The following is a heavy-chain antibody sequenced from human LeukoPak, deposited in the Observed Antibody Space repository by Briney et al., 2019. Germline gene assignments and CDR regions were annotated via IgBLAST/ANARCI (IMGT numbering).Heavy chain of an antibody. CDR3: ARGYGGYDPFDY. CDR1: GRSIDNYY. J-gene: IGHJ4*02. Sequence: SETLSLTCTVSGRSIDNYYWGWIRQSPGKGLEYIAYIFYNGRTNYNLSLKSRVTISVDTSKNQFSLKLSSVTAADTAVYYCARGYGGYDPFDYWGQGALVTVSS. D-gene: IGHD5-12*01. CDR2: IFYNGRT. V-gene: IGHV4-59*12.